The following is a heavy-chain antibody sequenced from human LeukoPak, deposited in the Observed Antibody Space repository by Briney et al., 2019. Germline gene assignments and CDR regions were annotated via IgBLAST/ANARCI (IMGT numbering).Heavy chain of an antibody. CDR3: ARQPPVIAAGSYYYYYMDV. V-gene: IGHV4-39*01. CDR2: VYYSGSA. CDR1: GGSISRSSNY. J-gene: IGHJ6*03. Sequence: SETLSLTCTVSGGSISRSSNYWGWIRQPPGKGLEWIGTVYYSGSATYNPSLKSRVTISVDTSKNQFSLKLSSVTAADTAVYYCARQPPVIAAGSYYYYYMDVWGKGTTVTISS. D-gene: IGHD6-13*01.